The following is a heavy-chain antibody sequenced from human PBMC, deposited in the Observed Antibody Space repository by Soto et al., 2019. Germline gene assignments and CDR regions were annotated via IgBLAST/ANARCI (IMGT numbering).Heavy chain of an antibody. J-gene: IGHJ3*02. V-gene: IGHV3-33*01. CDR2: IWYDGSNK. D-gene: IGHD3-9*01. CDR3: ARGRVLRYFDWLLRHTPYGAFDI. CDR1: GFTFSSYG. Sequence: PGGSLRLSCAASGFTFSSYGMHWVRQAPGKGLEWVAVIWYDGSNKYYADSVKGRFTISRDNSKNTLYLQMNSLRAEDTAVYYCARGRVLRYFDWLLRHTPYGAFDIWGQGTMVTVSS.